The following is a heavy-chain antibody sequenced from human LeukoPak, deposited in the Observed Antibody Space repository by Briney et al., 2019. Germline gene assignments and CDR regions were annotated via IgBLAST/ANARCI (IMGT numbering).Heavy chain of an antibody. V-gene: IGHV4-61*02. D-gene: IGHD3-9*01. Sequence: SETLSLTCTVSGGSISSGSYYWSWIRQPAGKGLEWIGRIDTSGSTNYNPSLKSRVTISVDTSKNQFSLKLSSVTAADTAVYYCARNYAYYDILTGNYYYYYMDDWGKGTTVTVSS. CDR3: ARNYAYYDILTGNYYYYYMDD. CDR1: GGSISSGSYY. J-gene: IGHJ6*03. CDR2: IDTSGST.